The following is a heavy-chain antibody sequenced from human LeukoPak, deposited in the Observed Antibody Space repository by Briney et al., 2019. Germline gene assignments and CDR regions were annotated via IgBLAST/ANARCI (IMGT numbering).Heavy chain of an antibody. CDR2: IYPGDSDT. Sequence: GESLKISCKGSGYSFTSYWIGWVRQMPGKGLEWMGIIYPGDSDTRYSPSFQGQVTISADKSISTAYLQWSSLKASDTAMYYYARQDFWSGYSSDVWGQGTTVTVSS. CDR1: GYSFTSYW. V-gene: IGHV5-51*01. CDR3: ARQDFWSGYSSDV. D-gene: IGHD3-3*01. J-gene: IGHJ6*02.